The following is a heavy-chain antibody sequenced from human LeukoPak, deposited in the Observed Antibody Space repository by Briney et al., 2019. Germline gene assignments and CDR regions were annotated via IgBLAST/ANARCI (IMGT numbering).Heavy chain of an antibody. J-gene: IGHJ4*02. CDR3: ARGYPWGPFDY. Sequence: GGSLRLSCAASGFTFSSYWMHWVRQAPGKGLVWVSRINSDGSSTSYADSVKGRFTISRDNAKNTLYLQMNSLRAEDTAVYYCARGYPWGPFDYWGQGTLVTVSS. D-gene: IGHD7-27*01. CDR1: GFTFSSYW. V-gene: IGHV3-74*01. CDR2: INSDGSST.